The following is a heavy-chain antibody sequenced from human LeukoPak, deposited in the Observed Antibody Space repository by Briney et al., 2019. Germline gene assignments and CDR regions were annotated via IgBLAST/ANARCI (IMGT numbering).Heavy chain of an antibody. CDR2: IKQDGSEK. CDR3: ARASIVGATFFDY. D-gene: IGHD1-26*01. J-gene: IGHJ4*02. Sequence: PGGSLRLSCAASGFIFSSYWMSWVRQAPGKGLEWVANIKQDGSEKYYVDSVKGRFTISRDNAKNSLYLQMDSLRAEDTAVYYCARASIVGATFFDYWGQGTLVTVSS. V-gene: IGHV3-7*03. CDR1: GFIFSSYW.